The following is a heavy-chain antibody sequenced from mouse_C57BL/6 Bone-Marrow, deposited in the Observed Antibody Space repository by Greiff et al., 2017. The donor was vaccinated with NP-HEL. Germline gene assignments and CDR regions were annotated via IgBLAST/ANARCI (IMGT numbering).Heavy chain of an antibody. D-gene: IGHD1-1*01. CDR3: TLIYYYGSSYRSYAMDY. CDR2: IDPEDGDT. J-gene: IGHJ4*01. V-gene: IGHV14-1*01. CDR1: GFNIKDYY. Sequence: EVQLQQSGAELVRPGASVKLSCTASGFNIKDYYMHWVKQRPEQGLEWIGRIDPEDGDTKYAPKFQGKATMTADTSSNTAYLQLSSLTSEDTAVYYCTLIYYYGSSYRSYAMDYWGQGTSVTVSS.